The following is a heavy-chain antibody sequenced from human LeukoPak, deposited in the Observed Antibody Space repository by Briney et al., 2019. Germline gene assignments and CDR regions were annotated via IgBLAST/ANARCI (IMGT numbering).Heavy chain of an antibody. CDR3: ARARMVRGVIDAFDI. J-gene: IGHJ3*02. CDR2: IIPIFGTA. D-gene: IGHD3-10*01. V-gene: IGHV1-69*06. Sequence: SVKVSCKASGGTFSSYAISWVRQAPGQGLGWMGGIIPIFGTANYAQKFQGRVTITADKSTSTAYMELSSLRSEDTAVYYCARARMVRGVIDAFDIWGQGTMVTVSS. CDR1: GGTFSSYA.